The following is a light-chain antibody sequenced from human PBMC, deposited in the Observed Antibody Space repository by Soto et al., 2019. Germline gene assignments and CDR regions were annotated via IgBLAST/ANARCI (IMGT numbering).Light chain of an antibody. Sequence: AIQMTQSPSSLFASVGDRVTITCRASQGIRNDLGWYQQKPGKAPKLLIYAASSLQSGVPSRFSGSVSGTDFTLTISSLQPEDFATYYCLQDYNYPPTFGQGTKVEIK. CDR1: QGIRND. J-gene: IGKJ1*01. CDR2: AAS. V-gene: IGKV1-6*01. CDR3: LQDYNYPPT.